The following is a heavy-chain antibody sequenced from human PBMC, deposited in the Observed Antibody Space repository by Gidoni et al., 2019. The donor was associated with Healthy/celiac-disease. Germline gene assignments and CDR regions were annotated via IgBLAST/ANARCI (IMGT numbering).Heavy chain of an antibody. CDR1: GFTFDDYA. Sequence: EVQLVESGGGLVQPGRSLRLSCAASGFTFDDYAMHWVRQAPGKGLEWVSGMSWNSGSIGYADSVKGRFTISRDNAKNSLYLQMNSLRAEDTALYYCAKDVSYYGSGSYYDYWGQGTLVTVSS. J-gene: IGHJ4*02. D-gene: IGHD3-10*01. CDR2: MSWNSGSI. V-gene: IGHV3-9*01. CDR3: AKDVSYYGSGSYYDY.